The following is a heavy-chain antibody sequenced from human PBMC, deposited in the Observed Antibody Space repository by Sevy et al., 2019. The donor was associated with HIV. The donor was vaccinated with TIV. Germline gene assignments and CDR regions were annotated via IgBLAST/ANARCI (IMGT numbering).Heavy chain of an antibody. V-gene: IGHV4-34*01. CDR3: ARPRYITMIGYYFDY. J-gene: IGHJ4*02. CDR2: INHSGST. CDR1: GGSFSGYY. D-gene: IGHD3-22*01. Sequence: SETLSLTCAVYGGSFSGYYWSWIRQPPGKGLEWIGEINHSGSTNYNPSLKSRVTISVDTSKNQFSLKVSSVTAADTAVYYCARPRYITMIGYYFDYWGQGTLVTVSS.